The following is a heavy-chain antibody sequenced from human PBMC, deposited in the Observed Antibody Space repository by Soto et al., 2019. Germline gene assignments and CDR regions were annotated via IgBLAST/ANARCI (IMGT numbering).Heavy chain of an antibody. V-gene: IGHV3-21*01. CDR2: ISSSSSYI. CDR1: GFTFSSYS. J-gene: IGHJ4*02. Sequence: EVQLVESGGGLVKPGGSLRLSCAASGFTFSSYSMNWVRQAPGKGLEWVSSISSSSSYIYYADSVKGRFTISRDNAKNSLYLQMNSLRAEDTAVYYCARGVVTMVRGVRTFDYWGQGTLVTVSS. CDR3: ARGVVTMVRGVRTFDY. D-gene: IGHD3-10*01.